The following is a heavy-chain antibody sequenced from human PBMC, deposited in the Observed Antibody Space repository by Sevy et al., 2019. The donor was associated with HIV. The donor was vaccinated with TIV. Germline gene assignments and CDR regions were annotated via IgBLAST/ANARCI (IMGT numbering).Heavy chain of an antibody. CDR3: ATSPDYYDSSRDAFDI. Sequence: ASVKVACKVSGYSVSDLSIHWVRQAPGKGLEWMGGYDPEDGETIYAQKFQGRVTMTEETSTDTAYMELSSLRSEDTAVYYCATSPDYYDSSRDAFDIWGHGIMVTVSS. CDR2: YDPEDGET. V-gene: IGHV1-24*01. J-gene: IGHJ3*02. D-gene: IGHD3-22*01. CDR1: GYSVSDLS.